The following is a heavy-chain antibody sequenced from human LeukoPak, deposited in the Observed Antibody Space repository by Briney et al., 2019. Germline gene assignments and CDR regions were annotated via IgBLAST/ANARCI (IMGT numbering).Heavy chain of an antibody. CDR3: ARGWPHGNDY. Sequence: GVPQTLSCAASRLPLSRYRAHGAPQAPEKARVCVSRIARGGSNTICADSVKGRFSISGDYAKNTLYLQVNSLRVEDTAVYYCARGWPHGNDYWGQGTLVTVSS. CDR2: IARGGSNT. CDR1: RLPLSRYR. V-gene: IGHV3-74*01. D-gene: IGHD4-23*01. J-gene: IGHJ4*02.